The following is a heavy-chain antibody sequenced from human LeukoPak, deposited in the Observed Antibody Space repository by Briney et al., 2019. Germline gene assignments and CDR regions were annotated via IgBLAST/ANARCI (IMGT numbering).Heavy chain of an antibody. CDR2: IWYDGGNK. V-gene: IGHV3-33*01. D-gene: IGHD3-10*01. CDR3: VRDSSGDSSGRPSLDY. CDR1: GFTFSNYG. Sequence: GGSLRLSCAASGFTFSNYGMNWVRQAPGKGLEWVANIWYDGGNKYYADSVKGRFTISRDNSKNTLNLQMNSLRADDTAVYFCVRDSSGDSSGRPSLDYWGQGTLVTVSS. J-gene: IGHJ4*02.